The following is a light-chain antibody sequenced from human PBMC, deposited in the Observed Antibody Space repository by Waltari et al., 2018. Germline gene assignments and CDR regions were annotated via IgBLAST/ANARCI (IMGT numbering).Light chain of an antibody. CDR3: QQYYSTPPS. CDR1: QSIANY. Sequence: DIQMTQSPSSLSASVEDRVTLTCRASQSIANYLNWYQQKPGKAPNLLIYAASSLQSGVPPRFSGSGSGTDFTLTISSLQAEDVAVYYCQQYYSTPPSFGGGTKVEIK. V-gene: IGKV1-39*01. CDR2: AAS. J-gene: IGKJ4*01.